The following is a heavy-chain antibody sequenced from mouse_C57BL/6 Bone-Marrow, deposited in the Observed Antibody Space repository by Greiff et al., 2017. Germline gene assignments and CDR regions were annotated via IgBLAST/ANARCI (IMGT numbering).Heavy chain of an antibody. Sequence: EVQLVESGPVLVKPGASVKMSCKASGYTFTDYYMNWVKQSHGKSLEWIGVINPYNGGTSYNQKFKGKATLTVDKSSSTAYMELNSLTSEDSAVYYCARCDGYYSYWYCDVWGTGATGTVSS. CDR2: INPYNGGT. V-gene: IGHV1-19*01. CDR3: ARCDGYYSYWYCDV. CDR1: GYTFTDYY. D-gene: IGHD2-3*01. J-gene: IGHJ1*03.